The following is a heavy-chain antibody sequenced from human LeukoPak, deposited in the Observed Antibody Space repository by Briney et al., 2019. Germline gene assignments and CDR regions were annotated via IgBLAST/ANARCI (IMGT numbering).Heavy chain of an antibody. CDR1: GGPISRGGDS. CDR3: ARGRFGELSSFDY. Sequence: SQTLSLTCAVSGGPISRGGDSWSWIRQPPGKGLEWIGYIYHSGSTYYNPSLKSRVTISVDRSKNQFSLKLSSVTAADTAVYYCARGRFGELSSFDYWGQGTLVTVSS. J-gene: IGHJ4*02. D-gene: IGHD3-10*01. V-gene: IGHV4-30-2*01. CDR2: IYHSGST.